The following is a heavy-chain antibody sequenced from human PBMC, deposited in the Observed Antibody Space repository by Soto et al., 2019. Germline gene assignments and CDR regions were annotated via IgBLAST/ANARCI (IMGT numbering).Heavy chain of an antibody. V-gene: IGHV5-51*01. J-gene: IGHJ4*02. CDR1: GYSFTSYW. CDR2: IYPGDSDT. D-gene: IGHD2-15*01. CDR3: VRLEGYCSGGSCYEDNFDY. Sequence: PGESLKISCKGSGYSFTSYWIGWVRQMPGKGLEWMGIIYPGDSDTRYSPSFQGQVTISADKSISTAYLQWSSLKASDTAMYYCVRLEGYCSGGSCYEDNFDYWGQGTLVTVSS.